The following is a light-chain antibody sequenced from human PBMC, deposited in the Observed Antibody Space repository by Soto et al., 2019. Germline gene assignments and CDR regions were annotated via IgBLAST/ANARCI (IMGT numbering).Light chain of an antibody. CDR2: DAS. CDR1: HSMSTY. CDR3: QQYNSYSWA. Sequence: DIQMTQSPSSLSASVGDIFTITCRASHSMSTYLNWYQKKPGKAPKLLIYDASSLESGVPSRFSGSASGKEFTLTISSLQPDDFATYYCQQYNSYSWAFGKGTKVDIK. V-gene: IGKV1-5*01. J-gene: IGKJ1*01.